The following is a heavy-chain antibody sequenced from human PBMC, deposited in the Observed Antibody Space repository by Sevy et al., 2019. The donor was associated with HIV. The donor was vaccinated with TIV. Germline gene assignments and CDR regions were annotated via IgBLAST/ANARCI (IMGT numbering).Heavy chain of an antibody. V-gene: IGHV3-64D*06. J-gene: IGHJ4*02. D-gene: IGHD5-12*01. CDR1: GFTFSSYA. CDR3: VKVRRGYSGYDPRVFDY. CDR2: ISSNGGST. Sequence: GGSLRLSCSASGFTFSSYAMHWVRQAPGKGLEYVSAISSNGGSTYYADSVKGRFTISRDNSKNTLYLQMSSLRAEDTAVYYCVKVRRGYSGYDPRVFDYWGQGTLVTVSS.